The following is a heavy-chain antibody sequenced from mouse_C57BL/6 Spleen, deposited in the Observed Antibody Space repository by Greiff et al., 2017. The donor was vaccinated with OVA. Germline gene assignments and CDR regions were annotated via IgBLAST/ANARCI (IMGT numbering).Heavy chain of an antibody. V-gene: IGHV5-12*01. D-gene: IGHD1-1*01. CDR3: ARSTDYYGSSYGYFDV. J-gene: IGHJ1*03. Sequence: EVQGVESGGGLVQPGGSLKLSCAASGFTFSDYYMYWVRQTPEKRLEWVAYISNGGGSTYYPDTVKGRFTISRDNAKNTLYLQMSRLKSEDTAMYYCARSTDYYGSSYGYFDVWGTGTTVTVSS. CDR2: ISNGGGST. CDR1: GFTFSDYY.